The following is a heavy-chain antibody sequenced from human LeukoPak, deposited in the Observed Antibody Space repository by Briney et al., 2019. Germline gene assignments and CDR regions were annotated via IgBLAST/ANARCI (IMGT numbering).Heavy chain of an antibody. CDR1: GFTFSSYG. D-gene: IGHD5-18*01. CDR2: IRHDGSNK. CDR3: AKVGGAGTAMVTNYYYYMYV. J-gene: IGHJ6*03. V-gene: IGHV3-30*02. Sequence: PGGSLTLSCAASGFTFSSYGMHWVRQAPGKGLEWVAFIRHDGSNKYYAASVKGRFTIARDNSKNTLYLQMTSLRAEDTAVYYCAKVGGAGTAMVTNYYYYMYVWGKGTTVTVSS.